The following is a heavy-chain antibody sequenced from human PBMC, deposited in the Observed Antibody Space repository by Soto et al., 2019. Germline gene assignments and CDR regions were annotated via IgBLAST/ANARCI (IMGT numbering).Heavy chain of an antibody. Sequence: PGGTLRLCCAASGFTFSTYAMYWVRQAPGKGLEWVAVISYHGFNKFYADSVKGRFTISRDNSRNTLYLQMDSLRPEDTAVYYCARALTKDTSMVLDSFHIWGQGTKVTVS. CDR2: ISYHGFNK. D-gene: IGHD5-18*01. CDR3: ARALTKDTSMVLDSFHI. CDR1: GFTFSTYA. J-gene: IGHJ3*02. V-gene: IGHV3-30-3*01.